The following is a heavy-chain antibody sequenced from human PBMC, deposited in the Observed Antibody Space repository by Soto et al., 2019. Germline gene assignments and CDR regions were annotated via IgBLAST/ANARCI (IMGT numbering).Heavy chain of an antibody. CDR1: GGSISSGDYY. Sequence: QVQLQESGPGLVKPSQTLSLTCSVSGGSISSGDYYWSWIRQPPGKGLEWIGYISYSGSTYYNPSLKSRVTISVDTSKNQFSLNLSSVAAADKAVYYCARDSTRLEWYFDLWGRGTLVTVS. V-gene: IGHV4-30-4*01. J-gene: IGHJ2*01. CDR3: ARDSTRLEWYFDL. CDR2: ISYSGST. D-gene: IGHD2-15*01.